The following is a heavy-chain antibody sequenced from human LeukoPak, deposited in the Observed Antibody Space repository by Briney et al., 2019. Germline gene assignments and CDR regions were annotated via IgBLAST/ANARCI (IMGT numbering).Heavy chain of an antibody. Sequence: GGSLRLSCAASGFTFSSYWMSWVRQAPGKGLEWVANIKQDGSEKYYVDSVKGRFTISRDNAKNSLYLQMNSLRAEDTAVYYFARTYYYGSGSYYNVFFGRYDAFDIWGQGTMVTVSS. CDR3: ARTYYYGSGSYYNVFFGRYDAFDI. J-gene: IGHJ3*02. CDR1: GFTFSSYW. D-gene: IGHD3-10*01. V-gene: IGHV3-7*01. CDR2: IKQDGSEK.